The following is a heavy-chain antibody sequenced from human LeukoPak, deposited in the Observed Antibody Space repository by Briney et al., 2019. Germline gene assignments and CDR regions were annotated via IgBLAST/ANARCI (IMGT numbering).Heavy chain of an antibody. Sequence: GGSLRLSCAASGFTFSSYGMHWVRQVPGKGLDWVTLISSDGSTKYYADSVKGRFTISRDNSKSTLYLQMNSLRAEDTAVYYCSRSRPKFKDFDYWGQGTLVTVSS. V-gene: IGHV3-30*03. CDR3: SRSRPKFKDFDY. J-gene: IGHJ4*02. CDR1: GFTFSSYG. CDR2: ISSDGSTK.